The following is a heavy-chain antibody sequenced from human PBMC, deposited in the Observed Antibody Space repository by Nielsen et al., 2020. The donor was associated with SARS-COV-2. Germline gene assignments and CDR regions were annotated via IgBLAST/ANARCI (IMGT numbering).Heavy chain of an antibody. V-gene: IGHV3-23*01. D-gene: IGHD5-12*01. J-gene: IGHJ6*02. CDR1: GFTFSSYA. CDR3: AKEDSGYDYRGYYYYGMDV. Sequence: GESLKISCAASGFTFSSYAMSWVRQAPGKGLEWVSAISGSGGSTYYADSVKGRFTISRDNSKNTLYLQMNSLRAEDTAVYYCAKEDSGYDYRGYYYYGMDVWGQGTTVTVSS. CDR2: ISGSGGST.